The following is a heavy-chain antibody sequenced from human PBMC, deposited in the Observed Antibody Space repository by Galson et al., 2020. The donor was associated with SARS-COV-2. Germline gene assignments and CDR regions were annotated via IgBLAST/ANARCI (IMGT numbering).Heavy chain of an antibody. D-gene: IGHD1-26*01. CDR2: ISSSGGST. Sequence: GGSLRLSCAASGFTFSNYAMSWVRQAPGKGLEWVSAISSSGGSTYYADSEKSRFTISRDNSKNTLYLQMNSLRAEDTAVYYCAKDGSSSPLYYYYYMDVWGKGTTVTVSS. J-gene: IGHJ6*03. CDR1: GFTFSNYA. CDR3: AKDGSSSPLYYYYYMDV. V-gene: IGHV3-23*01.